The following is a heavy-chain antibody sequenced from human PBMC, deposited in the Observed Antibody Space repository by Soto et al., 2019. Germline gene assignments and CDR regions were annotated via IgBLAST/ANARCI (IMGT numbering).Heavy chain of an antibody. CDR1: GFTFSSYS. CDR3: ARDGATTVTTDVDFDI. D-gene: IGHD4-17*01. J-gene: IGHJ3*02. CDR2: ISSSSSYI. V-gene: IGHV3-21*01. Sequence: EVQLVESGGGLVKPGGSLRLSCAASGFTFSSYSMNWVRQAPGKGLEWVSSISSSSSYIYYADSVKGRFTISRDNAKNSLYLQMNSLRAEDTAVYYCARDGATTVTTDVDFDIWGQGTMVTVSS.